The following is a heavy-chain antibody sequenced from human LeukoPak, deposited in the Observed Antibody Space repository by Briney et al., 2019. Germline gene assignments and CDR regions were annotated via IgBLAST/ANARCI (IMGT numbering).Heavy chain of an antibody. CDR3: ARRGIVLGAAPVLKYSFDY. Sequence: GGSLRLSSAASGFTFSSYAIRWVRQAPGKGLEWVSSISVSGGGTYYADSVKGRFTISRDNSKNTLYLQMNSLSAEDTAVYYCARRGIVLGAAPVLKYSFDYWGQGTLVTVSS. V-gene: IGHV3-23*01. CDR1: GFTFSSYA. CDR2: ISVSGGGT. D-gene: IGHD1-26*01. J-gene: IGHJ4*02.